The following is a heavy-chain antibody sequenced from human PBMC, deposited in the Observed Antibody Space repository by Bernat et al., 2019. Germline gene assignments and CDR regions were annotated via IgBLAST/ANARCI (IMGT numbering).Heavy chain of an antibody. Sequence: QVQLVQSGAEVKKPGASVKVSCKASGYTFTGYYMHWVRQAPGQGLEWMGWINPNSGGTNYAQKFQGWVTMTRDTSISTAYMELSRLRSEDTAVYYCAREGEYSSSPWYFDLWGRGTLVTVS. J-gene: IGHJ2*01. D-gene: IGHD6-6*01. CDR3: AREGEYSSSPWYFDL. CDR1: GYTFTGYY. CDR2: INPNSGGT. V-gene: IGHV1-2*04.